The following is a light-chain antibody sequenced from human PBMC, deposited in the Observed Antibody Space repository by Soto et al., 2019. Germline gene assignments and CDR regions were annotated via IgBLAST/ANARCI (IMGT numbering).Light chain of an antibody. CDR2: DVT. CDR1: SSDVGGYNY. V-gene: IGLV2-8*01. J-gene: IGLJ3*02. CDR3: SSYAGSNNWV. Sequence: QSALTQPPSASGSPGQSVTISCTGTSSDVGGYNYVSWYQQHPGKAPKLLICDVTKRPSGVPDRFSGSKSGNTASLTVSGLQAEDEADYYCSSYAGSNNWVFGGGTKVTVL.